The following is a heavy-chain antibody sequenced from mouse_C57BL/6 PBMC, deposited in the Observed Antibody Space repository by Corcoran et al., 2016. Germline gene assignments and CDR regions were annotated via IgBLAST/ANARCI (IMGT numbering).Heavy chain of an antibody. CDR2: INTYSGVP. Sequence: QIQLVQSGPELKKPGETVKISCKASGYTFTTYGMSGVKQAPGKGLKWMGWINTYSGVPTYADDFKGRFAFSLETSASTAYLQINNLKNEDTATYFCASGYSNYPFDYWGQGTTLTVSS. CDR1: GYTFTTYG. V-gene: IGHV9-3*01. CDR3: ASGYSNYPFDY. J-gene: IGHJ2*01. D-gene: IGHD2-5*01.